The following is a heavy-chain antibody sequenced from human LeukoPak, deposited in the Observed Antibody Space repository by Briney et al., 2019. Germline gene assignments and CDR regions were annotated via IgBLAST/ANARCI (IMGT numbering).Heavy chain of an antibody. D-gene: IGHD1-26*01. J-gene: IGHJ5*02. CDR3: ARTRAWELLSHNWFDP. V-gene: IGHV4-59*01. CDR2: IYYSGST. Sequence: SETLSLTCTVSGGSISSYYWSWIRQPPGKGLEWIGYIYYSGSTNYNPSLKSRVTISVDTSKNQFSLKLSSVTAADTAVYYCARTRAWELLSHNWFDPWGQGTLVTVSS. CDR1: GGSISSYY.